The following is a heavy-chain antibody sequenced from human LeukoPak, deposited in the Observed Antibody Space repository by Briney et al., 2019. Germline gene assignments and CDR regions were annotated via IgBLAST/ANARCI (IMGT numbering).Heavy chain of an antibody. D-gene: IGHD5-24*01. CDR1: GGSISSSNW. CDR3: ASLVEMATTFDP. J-gene: IGHJ5*02. V-gene: IGHV4-4*02. Sequence: SETLSLTCTVSGGSISSSNWWSWVRQPPGKGLEWIGEIYHSGSTNYNPSLKSRVTISVDKSKNQFSLKLSSVTAADTAVYYCASLVEMATTFDPWGQGTLVTVSS. CDR2: IYHSGST.